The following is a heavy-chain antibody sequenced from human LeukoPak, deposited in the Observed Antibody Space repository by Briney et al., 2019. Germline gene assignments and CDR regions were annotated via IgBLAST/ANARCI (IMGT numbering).Heavy chain of an antibody. V-gene: IGHV1-2*02. J-gene: IGHJ4*02. CDR2: INPNSGGT. Sequence: ASVKVSCKASGYTFTGYYMHWVRQAPGQGLEWMGWINPNSGGTNYAQKFQGRVTMTRNTSISTAYMELSSLRSEDTAVYYCARETAAAAATDYWGQGTLVTVSS. CDR1: GYTFTGYY. D-gene: IGHD6-13*01. CDR3: ARETAAAAATDY.